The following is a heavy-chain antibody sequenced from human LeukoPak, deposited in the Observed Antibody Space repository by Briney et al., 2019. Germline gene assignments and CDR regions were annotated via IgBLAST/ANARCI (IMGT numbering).Heavy chain of an antibody. V-gene: IGHV3-66*01. CDR2: IYRDGSS. Sequence: GGSLRLSCAASGFTFSTYAMSWVRQAPGKGLEWVSVIYRDGSSYYAESVKGRFTISRDNSKNTLYIQMNSLRAEDTAVYYCARSFYDILIGYYQYFDYWGQAAMVTDSS. CDR1: GFTFSTYA. CDR3: ARSFYDILIGYYQYFDY. J-gene: IGHJ4*02. D-gene: IGHD3-9*01.